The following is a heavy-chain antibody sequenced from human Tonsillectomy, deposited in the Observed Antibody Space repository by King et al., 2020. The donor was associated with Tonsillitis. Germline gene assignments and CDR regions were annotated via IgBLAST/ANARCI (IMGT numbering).Heavy chain of an antibody. CDR1: GYTFTSYG. J-gene: IGHJ6*03. D-gene: IGHD1-26*01. V-gene: IGHV1-18*01. Sequence: QLVQSGAEVKKPGASVKVSCKASGYTFTSYGLSWVRQAPGQGLEWMGWISAYKGDTNYAPKLQGRVTMTTDTPTSTAYMELRSLRSDDSAVYYCARDMWEIRMDVWGKGTTVTVSS. CDR3: ARDMWEIRMDV. CDR2: ISAYKGDT.